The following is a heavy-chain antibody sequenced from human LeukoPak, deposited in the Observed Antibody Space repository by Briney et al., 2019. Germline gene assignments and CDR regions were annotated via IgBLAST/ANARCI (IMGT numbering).Heavy chain of an antibody. J-gene: IGHJ4*02. CDR2: ISYTGTYI. CDR1: AFSLNAYN. V-gene: IGHV3-21*01. D-gene: IGHD6-19*01. Sequence: GGSLRLSCAASAFSLNAYNMNWVRQAPGKGLEWVSSISYTGTYIYYADSVKGRFTISRDNAKNSLYLQMNSLRAEDTAVYYCARKLPDSSGWSLDYWGQGTLVTVSS. CDR3: ARKLPDSSGWSLDY.